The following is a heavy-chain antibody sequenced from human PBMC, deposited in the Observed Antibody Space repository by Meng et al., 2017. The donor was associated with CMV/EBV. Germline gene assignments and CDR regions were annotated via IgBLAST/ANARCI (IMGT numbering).Heavy chain of an antibody. J-gene: IGHJ5*02. CDR2: IIPILGIA. Sequence: SVKVSCKASGGTFSSYAISWVRQAPGQGLEWMGGIIPILGIANYAQKFQGRVMITADKSTSTAYMELSSLRSEDTAVYYCARAPYHIGYCSSTSCYDWFDPWGQGTLVTVSS. CDR3: ARAPYHIGYCSSTSCYDWFDP. CDR1: GGTFSSYA. V-gene: IGHV1-69*10. D-gene: IGHD2-2*01.